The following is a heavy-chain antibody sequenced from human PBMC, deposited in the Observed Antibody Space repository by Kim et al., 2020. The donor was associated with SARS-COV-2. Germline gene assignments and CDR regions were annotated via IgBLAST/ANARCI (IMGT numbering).Heavy chain of an antibody. CDR2: ISYDGSNK. V-gene: IGHV3-30-3*01. CDR3: ARGGYSSSWPLEGLYYY. Sequence: GGSLRLSCAASGFTFSSYAMHWVHQAPGKGLEWVAVISYDGSNKYYADSVKGRFTISRDNSKNTLYLQMNSLRAEDTAVYYCARGGYSSSWPLEGLYYY. J-gene: IGHJ6*01. CDR1: GFTFSSYA. D-gene: IGHD6-13*01.